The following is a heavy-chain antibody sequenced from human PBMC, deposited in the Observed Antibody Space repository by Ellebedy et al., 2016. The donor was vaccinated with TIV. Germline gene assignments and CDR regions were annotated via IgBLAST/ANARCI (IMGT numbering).Heavy chain of an antibody. CDR3: ASPIAVAGDGMDV. V-gene: IGHV1-8*01. J-gene: IGHJ6*02. CDR1: AYTFTSYD. CDR2: MNPNSGNT. D-gene: IGHD6-19*01. Sequence: AASVQVSCKASAYTFTSYDINWVRQDTGQGLEWMGWMNPNSGNTGYAPQFQGRVTMTRNTSIRTAYMELSSLRSEDTAVYYCASPIAVAGDGMDVWGQGTTVTVSS.